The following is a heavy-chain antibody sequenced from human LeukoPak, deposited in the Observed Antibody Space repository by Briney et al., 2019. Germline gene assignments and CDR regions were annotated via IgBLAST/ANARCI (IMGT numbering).Heavy chain of an antibody. Sequence: SETLSLTCTVSGGSISSYCWSWIRQPAGKGLEWIGRIYTSGSTNYNPSLKSRVTMSVDTSKNQFSLKLSSVTAADTAVYYCARDRVVPAAIFWYFDLWGRGTLVTVSS. CDR3: ARDRVVPAAIFWYFDL. CDR2: IYTSGST. V-gene: IGHV4-4*07. CDR1: GGSISSYC. J-gene: IGHJ2*01. D-gene: IGHD2-2*02.